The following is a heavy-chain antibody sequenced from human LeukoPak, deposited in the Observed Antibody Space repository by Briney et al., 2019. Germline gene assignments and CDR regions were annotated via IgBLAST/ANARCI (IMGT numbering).Heavy chain of an antibody. V-gene: IGHV3-7*03. CDR1: GFTLSIYW. CDR3: ARGGNIVVVVAVETEYYFDY. D-gene: IGHD2-15*01. J-gene: IGHJ4*02. CDR2: IKQDGSEK. Sequence: GRSERLSHAVSGFTLSIYWMRWVRHAPGKGLECVANIKQDGSEKYYTDSVKDRFTISRDNAKNSLYLQMNSLRAEDTAVYYCARGGNIVVVVAVETEYYFDYWGQGTLVTVSS.